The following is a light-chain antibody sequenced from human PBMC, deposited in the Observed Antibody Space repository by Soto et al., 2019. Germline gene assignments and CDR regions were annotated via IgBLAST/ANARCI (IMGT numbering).Light chain of an antibody. CDR1: QSVSSSY. CDR3: QKYGSSPYT. Sequence: EIVLTQSPGTLSLSPGERATLSCRASQSVSSSYLAWYQQKPGQAPRLLIYGTSSRATGIPDRFSGSGSGTDLTLTISRLEPEDFAVYYCQKYGSSPYTFGQGTKLEIK. V-gene: IGKV3-20*01. J-gene: IGKJ2*01. CDR2: GTS.